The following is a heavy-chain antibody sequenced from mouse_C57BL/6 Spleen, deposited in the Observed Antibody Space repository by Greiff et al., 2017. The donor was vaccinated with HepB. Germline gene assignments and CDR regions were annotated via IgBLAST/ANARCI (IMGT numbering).Heavy chain of an antibody. CDR1: GYTFTSYW. Sequence: QVQLQQSGAELVKPGASVKLSCKASGYTFTSYWMHWVKQRPGQGLEWIGMIHPNSGSTNYNEKFKSKATLTVDKSSSTAYMQLSSLTSEDSAVYYCARGGGNYEGYFDYWGQGTTLTVSS. CDR2: IHPNSGST. D-gene: IGHD2-1*01. V-gene: IGHV1-64*01. J-gene: IGHJ2*01. CDR3: ARGGGNYEGYFDY.